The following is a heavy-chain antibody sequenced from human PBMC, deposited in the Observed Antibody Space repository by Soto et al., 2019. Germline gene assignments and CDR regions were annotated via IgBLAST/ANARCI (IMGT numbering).Heavy chain of an antibody. D-gene: IGHD1-26*01. CDR1: GFTFSTYG. CDR3: ARAVGPFDY. Sequence: HPWGSLRLSCAAAGFTFSTYGIHWVRQAPGKGLEWVAVIWHDGSNKYYADSVKGRFTISRDNSKNTLYLEMNSLRAEDTAVYYCARAVGPFDYWGQGTLVTVS. CDR2: IWHDGSNK. J-gene: IGHJ4*02. V-gene: IGHV3-33*01.